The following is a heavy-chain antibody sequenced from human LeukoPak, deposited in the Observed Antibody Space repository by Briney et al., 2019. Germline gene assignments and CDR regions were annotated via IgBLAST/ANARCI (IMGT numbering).Heavy chain of an antibody. CDR2: ISSSRSYI. Sequence: GGSLRLSCAASGFTFSSYSMNWVRQAPGKGLEWVSSISSSRSYIYYADSVKGRFTISRENAKNSLYLQMNSLRAEDTAVYYCASAARDYYYGMDVWGQGTTVTVSS. V-gene: IGHV3-21*01. CDR1: GFTFSSYS. CDR3: ASAARDYYYGMDV. D-gene: IGHD6-13*01. J-gene: IGHJ6*02.